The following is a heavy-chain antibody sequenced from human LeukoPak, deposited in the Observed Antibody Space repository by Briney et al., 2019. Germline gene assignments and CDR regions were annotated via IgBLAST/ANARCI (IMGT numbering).Heavy chain of an antibody. CDR2: IRYDGSNK. CDR1: GFTFSSYG. CDR3: AKDGRDIRAMDV. Sequence: PGGSLRLSCAASGFTFSSYGMHWVRQAPGKGLEWVAFIRYDGSNKYYADSVKGRFTISRDNSKNTLYLRMNSLRAEDTAVYYCAKDGRDIRAMDVWGKGTTVTVSS. J-gene: IGHJ6*03. V-gene: IGHV3-30*02. D-gene: IGHD2-15*01.